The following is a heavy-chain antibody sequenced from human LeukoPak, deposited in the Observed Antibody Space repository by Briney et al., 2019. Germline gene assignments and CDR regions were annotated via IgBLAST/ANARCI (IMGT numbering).Heavy chain of an antibody. CDR3: AREGYCSGGSCYFDP. CDR2: INTNTGNP. J-gene: IGHJ5*02. V-gene: IGHV7-4-1*02. D-gene: IGHD2-15*01. CDR1: GYTFTSYA. Sequence: ASVKVSCKASGYTFTSYAMNWVRQAPGQGLEWMGWINTNTGNPTYAQGFTGRFVFSLDTSVTTAYLQISSLKAEDTAVYFCAREGYCSGGSCYFDPWGQGTLVTVSS.